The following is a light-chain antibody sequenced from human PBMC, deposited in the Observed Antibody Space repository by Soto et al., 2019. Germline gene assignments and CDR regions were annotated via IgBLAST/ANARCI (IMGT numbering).Light chain of an antibody. V-gene: IGKV1-5*03. CDR1: QSISSW. CDR2: KAS. Sequence: MSQSAATVSASVEDSVTITCRASQSISSWLAWYQQKPGKAPKGLIYKASTLESGAPSRFSGSGSGTEFTLTISSLQPDDFATYYCQQFDSYPWRFGQGTMVDIK. J-gene: IGKJ1*01. CDR3: QQFDSYPWR.